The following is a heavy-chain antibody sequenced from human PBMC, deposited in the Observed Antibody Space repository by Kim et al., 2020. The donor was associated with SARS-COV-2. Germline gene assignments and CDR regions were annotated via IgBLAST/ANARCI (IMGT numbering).Heavy chain of an antibody. CDR2: ICTADDT. CDR3: AGFYASLGPFDY. CDR1: GLTLSSYD. J-gene: IGHJ4*02. Sequence: GGSLRLSCSASGLTLSSYDMHWVRQATGKGLEWVSAICTADDTYYAASVKGRFTISRDDAKNSLYLQMNSLREGDTAVYYCAGFYASLGPFDYWGERTL. D-gene: IGHD3-16*01. V-gene: IGHV3-13*04.